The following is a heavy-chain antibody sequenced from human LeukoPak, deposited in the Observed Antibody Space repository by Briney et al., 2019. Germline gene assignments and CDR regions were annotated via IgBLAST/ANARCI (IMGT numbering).Heavy chain of an antibody. V-gene: IGHV3-23*01. Sequence: GGSLRLSCAASGFTFSNNGMTWVRQAPGKGMEWVTGISDGGDTTYDAGSVKGRFTVSRDNSKNILYLQMNSLRAEDTALYYCAKDNTGGYSYGYFNWFDPWGQGTLVTVSS. CDR2: ISDGGDTT. J-gene: IGHJ5*02. CDR1: GFTFSNNG. D-gene: IGHD5-18*01. CDR3: AKDNTGGYSYGYFNWFDP.